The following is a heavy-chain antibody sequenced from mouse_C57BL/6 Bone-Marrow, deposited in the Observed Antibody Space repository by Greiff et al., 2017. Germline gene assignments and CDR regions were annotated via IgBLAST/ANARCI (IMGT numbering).Heavy chain of an antibody. CDR1: GYTFTSYW. CDR3: ARRSNYGFYAMDY. CDR2: IPPNSGST. Sequence: VQLQQPGAELVKPGASVKLSCKASGYTFTSYWMHWVKQRPGQGLEWIGMIPPNSGSTNYNEKFKSKATLTVDKSSSTAYMQLSSLTSEDSAVYYCARRSNYGFYAMDYWGQGTSVTVSS. V-gene: IGHV1-64*01. D-gene: IGHD2-5*01. J-gene: IGHJ4*01.